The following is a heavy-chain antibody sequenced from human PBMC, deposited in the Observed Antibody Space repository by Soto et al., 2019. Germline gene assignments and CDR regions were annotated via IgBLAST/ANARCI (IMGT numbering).Heavy chain of an antibody. D-gene: IGHD5-12*01. CDR1: GFTFSSYA. V-gene: IGHV3-23*01. CDR2: ISGSGGST. Sequence: EVQLLESGAGLVQPGGSLRLSCAASGFTFSSYAMSWVRQAPGKGLEWVSAISGSGGSTYYADSVKGRFTISRDNSKNTLYLQMNSLRAEDTAVYYCAKDFSRYSGYEPFDYWGQGTLVTVSS. J-gene: IGHJ4*02. CDR3: AKDFSRYSGYEPFDY.